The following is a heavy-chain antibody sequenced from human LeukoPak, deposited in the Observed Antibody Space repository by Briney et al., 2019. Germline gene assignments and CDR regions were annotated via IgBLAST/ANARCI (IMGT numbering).Heavy chain of an antibody. CDR3: ARHNWYQFDY. CDR2: IKHDGSEQ. Sequence: GGSLRLSCTASGFTFSSYSRTWVRQAPGKGLEWVANIKHDGSEQYYVDSVRGRVTISRDNAKNSVHLQMNNLRVEDTAVYFCARHNWYQFDYWGQGTLVTASS. V-gene: IGHV3-7*01. J-gene: IGHJ4*02. CDR1: GFTFSSYS. D-gene: IGHD1-1*01.